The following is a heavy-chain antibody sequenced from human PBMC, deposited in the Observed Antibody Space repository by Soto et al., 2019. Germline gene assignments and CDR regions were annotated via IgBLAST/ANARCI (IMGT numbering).Heavy chain of an antibody. J-gene: IGHJ4*02. D-gene: IGHD2-2*01. Sequence: GGSLRLSCAASGFTFNNYAMGWVRQTPGKGLEWFSAITGSGSDTYYTDSVKGRFTISRVNSKNTLSLQMNSLRAEDTAVYYCAKLGSSSWSPHYYFDYWGQGTLVTSPQ. V-gene: IGHV3-23*01. CDR1: GFTFNNYA. CDR3: AKLGSSSWSPHYYFDY. CDR2: ITGSGSDT.